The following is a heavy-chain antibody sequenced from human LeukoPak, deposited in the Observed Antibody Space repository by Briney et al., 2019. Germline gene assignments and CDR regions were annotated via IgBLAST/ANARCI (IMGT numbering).Heavy chain of an antibody. D-gene: IGHD6-19*01. CDR3: AREAGWDKFDY. CDR2: IKPDGNEK. CDR1: GFTFSSYW. V-gene: IGHV3-7*05. Sequence: GGSLRLSRAASGFTFSSYWMSWVRQAPGKGLERVANIKPDGNEKYYADSAKGRFTISRDDAKNSLYLQINSLRADDTAMYYCAREAGWDKFDYWGQGTLFTVSS. J-gene: IGHJ4*02.